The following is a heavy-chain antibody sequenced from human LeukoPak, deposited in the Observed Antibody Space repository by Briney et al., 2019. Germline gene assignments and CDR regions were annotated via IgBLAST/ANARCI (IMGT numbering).Heavy chain of an antibody. CDR1: GFRLDAFT. Sequence: PGGSLRLSCIASGFRLDAFTIGWVRQAPGKGLEWVSGIDGGAVKTYFADSVKGRFTISRDNSKNTVHLQMNSLRAEDTGVYYCVKESPHWTVTPGDWGQGTLVIVSS. CDR2: IDGGAVKT. CDR3: VKESPHWTVTPGD. V-gene: IGHV3-23*01. J-gene: IGHJ4*02. D-gene: IGHD4-17*01.